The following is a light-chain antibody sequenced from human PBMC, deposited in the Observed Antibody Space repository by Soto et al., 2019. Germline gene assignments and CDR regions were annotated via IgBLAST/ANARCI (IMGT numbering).Light chain of an antibody. CDR2: AAS. V-gene: IGKV1-39*01. J-gene: IGKJ1*01. CDR1: QSINNY. CDR3: QQIYSRT. Sequence: DIQLTQSPSSLSASVGARVSISCRASQSINNYLNWYQQKPGKAPKVMIFAASTLQSGVPSRFSGSGSGTDFPLTITSLQPEDFATYYCQQIYSRTFGQGTKVDI.